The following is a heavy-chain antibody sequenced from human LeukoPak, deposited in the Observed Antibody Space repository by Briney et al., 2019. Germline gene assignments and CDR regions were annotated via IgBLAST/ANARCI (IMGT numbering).Heavy chain of an antibody. J-gene: IGHJ5*02. CDR3: ARGLGWYDWFDP. CDR1: GGSISSSSHY. D-gene: IGHD6-19*01. V-gene: IGHV4-39*07. CDR2: IYYSGST. Sequence: SETLSLTCTVSGGSISSSSHYWGWIRQPSGKGLEWIGNIYYSGSTSYNPSLKSRVTISLDTSKNQFSLKLSSVTAADTAVYYCARGLGWYDWFDPWGQGTLVTVSS.